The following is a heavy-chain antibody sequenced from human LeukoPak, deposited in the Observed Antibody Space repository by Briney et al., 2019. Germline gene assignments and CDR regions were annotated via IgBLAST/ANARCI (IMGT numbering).Heavy chain of an antibody. D-gene: IGHD6-19*01. V-gene: IGHV3-23*01. CDR1: GFTFDNYA. CDR2: ISGSGGST. Sequence: PGGSLRLSCAASGFTFDNYAMTWVRQGPGKGLEWIATISGSGGSTYYADSVKGRFTISRDNSKNTLYLQMNSLRAEDTAVYYCAKDQIRVAGIGGDAFDIWGQGTMVTVSS. J-gene: IGHJ3*02. CDR3: AKDQIRVAGIGGDAFDI.